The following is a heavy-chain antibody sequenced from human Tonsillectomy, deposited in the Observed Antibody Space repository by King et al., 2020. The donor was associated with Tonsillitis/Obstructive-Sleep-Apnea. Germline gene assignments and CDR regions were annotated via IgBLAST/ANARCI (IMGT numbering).Heavy chain of an antibody. Sequence: QLVQSGAEVKKPGASVKVYCKASGYTCTSYYMHCVRQAPGPGLEWMGINNPSGGSTSYAQKFQGRVTMTSDTSTSTVYMELSSLRSEDTAVYYCATSPSRARYAFDIWGQGTMVTVSS. CDR1: GYTCTSYY. V-gene: IGHV1-46*01. CDR2: NNPSGGST. CDR3: ATSPSRARYAFDI. D-gene: IGHD6-13*01. J-gene: IGHJ3*02.